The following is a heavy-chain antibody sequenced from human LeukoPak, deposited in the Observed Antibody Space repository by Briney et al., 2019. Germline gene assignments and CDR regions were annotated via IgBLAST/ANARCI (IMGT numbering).Heavy chain of an antibody. J-gene: IGHJ4*02. V-gene: IGHV3-21*04. CDR2: ISSTCASI. D-gene: IGHD6-19*01. CDR3: STVGGNSSDWGARIDY. Sequence: PGGSLTLSCAASGFTLTTYFMFWGRQAPAPGLEWVSSISSTCASIYYADPVKGRFIISSDNASHSLFLQMNNLRAADEAVYFFSTVGGNSSDWGARIDYWGQGTLVTVSS. CDR1: GFTLTTYF.